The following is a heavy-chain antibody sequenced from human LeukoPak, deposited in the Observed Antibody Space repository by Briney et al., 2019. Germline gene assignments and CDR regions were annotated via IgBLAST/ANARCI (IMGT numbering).Heavy chain of an antibody. CDR1: GFTFSGYW. CDR3: AKGSELRFLEWFIDY. V-gene: IGHV3-74*01. CDR2: INRDGSEM. Sequence: PGGSLRLSCAASGFTFSGYWIHWVRQAPGEGLAWVSRINRDGSEMGYADSVKGRFTISRDNAKNSLYLQMNSLRAEDTALYYCAKGSELRFLEWFIDYWGQGTLVTVSS. J-gene: IGHJ4*02. D-gene: IGHD3-3*01.